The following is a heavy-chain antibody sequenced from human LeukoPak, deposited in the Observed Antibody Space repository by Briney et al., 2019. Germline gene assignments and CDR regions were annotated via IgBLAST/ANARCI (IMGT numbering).Heavy chain of an antibody. CDR1: GFTFSSYA. J-gene: IGHJ5*02. Sequence: GGSLRLSCAASGFTFSSYAMSWVRQAPGKGLEWVSPFSGSGGSTSYADSVKGRFTISRDNSKNTLYLQMNSLRAEDTAVYYCAKALCSGGSCYGVGWFDPWGQGTLVTVSS. CDR3: AKALCSGGSCYGVGWFDP. D-gene: IGHD2-15*01. CDR2: FSGSGGST. V-gene: IGHV3-23*01.